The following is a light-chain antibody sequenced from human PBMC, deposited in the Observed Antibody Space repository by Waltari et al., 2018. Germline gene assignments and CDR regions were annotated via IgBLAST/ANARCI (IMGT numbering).Light chain of an antibody. CDR2: SNN. J-gene: IGLJ1*01. CDR1: SSNIGTNP. CDR3: AAWDDTLNGYV. Sequence: QSVLTQPPSTSGPPGQRVTISCSGSSSNIGTNPVTWYQHLPGTAPKHRVYSNNQRPSGVPGRVSGVQSGTSAARASSGRQSEDEADYYCAAWDDTLNGYVFGTGTKVTVL. V-gene: IGLV1-44*01.